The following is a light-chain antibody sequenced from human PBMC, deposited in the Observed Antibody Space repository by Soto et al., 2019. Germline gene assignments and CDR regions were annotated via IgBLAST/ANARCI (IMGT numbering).Light chain of an antibody. Sequence: EIVMTQSPATLSVSPGERATLSCRASQSVSSNLAWYQQKPGQAPRLLIYGASTRATGIPARFSGSGSGTEFNLSIRSLQSEDFAVYYCQHAGTFGPGTKVDIK. J-gene: IGKJ3*01. CDR1: QSVSSN. CDR2: GAS. CDR3: QHAGT. V-gene: IGKV3-15*01.